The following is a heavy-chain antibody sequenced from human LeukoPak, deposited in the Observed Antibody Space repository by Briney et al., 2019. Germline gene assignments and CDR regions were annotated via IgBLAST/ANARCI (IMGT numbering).Heavy chain of an antibody. CDR3: ARVGLPAVGRYYFDY. D-gene: IGHD6-25*01. CDR2: VYYSGST. Sequence: SETLSLTCTVSGGSIINYYWSWIRQPPGQGLEWIGYVYYSGSTNHNPSLKSRVTISVDTSKNQFSLELSSVTAADTAVYYCARVGLPAVGRYYFDYWGRGTLVTVSS. V-gene: IGHV4-59*01. J-gene: IGHJ4*02. CDR1: GGSIINYY.